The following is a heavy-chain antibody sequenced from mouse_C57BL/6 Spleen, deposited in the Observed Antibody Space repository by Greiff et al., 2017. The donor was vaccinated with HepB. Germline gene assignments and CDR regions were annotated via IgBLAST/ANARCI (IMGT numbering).Heavy chain of an antibody. CDR2: IYPGDGDT. J-gene: IGHJ2*01. V-gene: IGHV1-82*01. CDR1: GYAFSSSW. D-gene: IGHD4-1*01. CDR3: ARSNWDERDY. Sequence: VKLMESGPELVKPGASVKISCKASGYAFSSSWMNWVKQRPGKGLEWIGRIYPGDGDTNYNGKFKGKATLTADKSSSTAYMQLSSLTSEDSAVYFCARSNWDERDYWGQGTTLTVSS.